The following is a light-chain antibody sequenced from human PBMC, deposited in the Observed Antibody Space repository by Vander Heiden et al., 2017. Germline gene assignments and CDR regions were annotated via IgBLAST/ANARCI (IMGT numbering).Light chain of an antibody. V-gene: IGLV1-44*01. CDR2: SKN. CDR1: SSNIGSNT. J-gene: IGLJ2*01. CDR3: AAWDDSLSVV. Sequence: QSVLTQPPSASGTPGQRVTISCSGSSSNIGSNTVNWYQQLPGTAPKLLIYSKNQRPSGVPDRFSGSKSGTSASLAISGLQSEDEADYYCAAWDDSLSVVFGGGTKLTVL.